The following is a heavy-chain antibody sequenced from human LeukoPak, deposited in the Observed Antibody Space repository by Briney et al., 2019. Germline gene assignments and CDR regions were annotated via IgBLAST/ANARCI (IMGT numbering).Heavy chain of an antibody. V-gene: IGHV4-61*01. CDR1: GYSICNGYY. CDR2: IYYTGST. D-gene: IGHD6-13*01. CDR3: ARNLIPEQLVLNF. J-gene: IGHJ4*02. Sequence: SETLSLTCTVSGYSICNGYYWNWIRQPPGKGLEWIGYIYYTGSTNYNPSLKSRVTMSVDTSKNQFSLNLKSVTPEDTAVYYCARNLIPEQLVLNFWGQGTLVTVSS.